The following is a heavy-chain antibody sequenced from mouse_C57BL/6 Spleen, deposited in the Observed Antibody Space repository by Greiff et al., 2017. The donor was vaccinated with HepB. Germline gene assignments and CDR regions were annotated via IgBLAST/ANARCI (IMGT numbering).Heavy chain of an antibody. CDR2: IWTGGGT. J-gene: IGHJ2*01. D-gene: IGHD1-1*01. V-gene: IGHV2-9-1*01. CDR3: ARSLYYGSPYYFDY. Sequence: VKLMESGPGLVAPSQSLSITCTVSGFSLTSYAISWVRQPPGKGLEWLGVIWTGGGTNYNSALKSRLSISKDNSKSQVFLKMNSLQTDDTARYYCARSLYYGSPYYFDYWGQGTTLTVSS. CDR1: GFSLTSYA.